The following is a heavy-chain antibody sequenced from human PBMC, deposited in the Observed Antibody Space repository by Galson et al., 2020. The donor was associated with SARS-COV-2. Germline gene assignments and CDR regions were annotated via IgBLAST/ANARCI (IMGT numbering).Heavy chain of an antibody. CDR2: LRHNGTSN. CDR1: GFSFSNYG. CDR3: AKCPFSLDY. Sequence: GGSLRLSCAASGFSFSNYGMYWVRQAPGKGLEWVAFLRHNGTSNHYADSVKGRFTISRDNSKNTLYLQMNSLRPEDTAVYYCAKCPFSLDYWGQGTLVTVSS. V-gene: IGHV3-30*02. J-gene: IGHJ4*02.